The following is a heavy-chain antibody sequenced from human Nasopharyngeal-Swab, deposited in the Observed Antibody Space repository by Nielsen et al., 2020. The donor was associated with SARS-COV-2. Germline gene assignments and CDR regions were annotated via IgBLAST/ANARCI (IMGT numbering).Heavy chain of an antibody. V-gene: IGHV3-23*01. CDR2: ISGSGGST. CDR3: AKAPEWVYNDSSGYLDS. J-gene: IGHJ4*02. Sequence: VRQAPGKGLEWVSAISGSGGSTYNADSVKGRFTISRDNNKNTLYLQMNSLRAEDTAVYYSAKAPEWVYNDSSGYLDSWGQGTLVTVSS. D-gene: IGHD3-22*01.